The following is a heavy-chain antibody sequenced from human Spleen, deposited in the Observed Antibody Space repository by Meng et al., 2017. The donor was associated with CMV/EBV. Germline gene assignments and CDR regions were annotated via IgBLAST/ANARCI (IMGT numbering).Heavy chain of an antibody. D-gene: IGHD3-22*01. CDR1: GFTFSSHA. J-gene: IGHJ4*02. Sequence: ETLSLTCAASGFTFSSHAMIWVRQAPGKGLEWVSVIYGDGSTYYADSVKGRFTISRDNSKNTLFLQMNSLRAEDTAVYYCARGYYDSRGYYYNWGQGTLVTVSS. CDR3: ARGYYDSRGYYYN. V-gene: IGHV3-53*05. CDR2: IYGDGST.